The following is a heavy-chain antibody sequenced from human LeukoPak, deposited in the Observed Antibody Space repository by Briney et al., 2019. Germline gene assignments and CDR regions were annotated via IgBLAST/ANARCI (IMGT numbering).Heavy chain of an antibody. D-gene: IGHD5-24*01. CDR3: TRDQMNY. J-gene: IGHJ4*02. CDR1: EFTVSRNY. V-gene: IGHV3-53*01. Sequence: GGSLRLSCTASEFTVSRNYMLWVRQAPGKGLEWVSLIFSNGDTHYADSVKDRFTISRDTSKNTVSLQMNSLRVEDTAMYYCTRDQMNYWGQGTLVTVSS. CDR2: IFSNGDT.